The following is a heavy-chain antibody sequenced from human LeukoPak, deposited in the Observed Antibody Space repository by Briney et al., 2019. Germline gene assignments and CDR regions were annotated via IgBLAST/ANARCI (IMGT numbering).Heavy chain of an antibody. CDR2: IYSGGST. J-gene: IGHJ6*02. Sequence: GGSLRLSCAASGFTVSNNYMSWVRQAPGKGLEWVSIIYSGGSTYYADSVKGRFTISRDNSKNTLYLQMNSLRAEDTAVYYCARAGVFTAGMDVWGQGTTVTVSS. CDR1: GFTVSNNY. D-gene: IGHD2-21*02. V-gene: IGHV3-66*02. CDR3: ARAGVFTAGMDV.